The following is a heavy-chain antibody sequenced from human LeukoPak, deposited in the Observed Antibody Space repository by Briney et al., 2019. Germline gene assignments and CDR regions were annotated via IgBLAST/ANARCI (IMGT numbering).Heavy chain of an antibody. CDR1: GFTFSSYG. J-gene: IGHJ6*02. V-gene: IGHV3-30*18. D-gene: IGHD4-17*01. CDR2: ISYDGSNK. Sequence: GRSLRLSCAASGFTFSSYGMHWVRQAPGKGLEWVAVISYDGSNKYYADSVKGRFTISRDNSKNILYLQMNSLRAEDTAVYYCAKVRLRYYYYGMDVWGQGTTVTVSS. CDR3: AKVRLRYYYYGMDV.